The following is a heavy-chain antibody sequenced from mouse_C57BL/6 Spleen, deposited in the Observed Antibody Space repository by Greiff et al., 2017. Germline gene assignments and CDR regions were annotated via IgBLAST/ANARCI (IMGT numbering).Heavy chain of an antibody. V-gene: IGHV14-4*01. CDR2: IDPENGDT. J-gene: IGHJ3*01. CDR3: TTAPKTWFAY. Sequence: EVKLQESGAELVRPGASVKLSCTASGFNIKDDYMHWVKQRPEQGLEWIGWIDPENGDTEYASKFQGKATITADTSSNTAYLQLSSLTSEDTAVYYCTTAPKTWFAYWGQGTLVTVSA. CDR1: GFNIKDDY.